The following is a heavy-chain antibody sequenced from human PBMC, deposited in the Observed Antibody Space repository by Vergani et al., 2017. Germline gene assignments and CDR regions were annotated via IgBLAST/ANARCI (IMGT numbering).Heavy chain of an antibody. Sequence: EVQLVESGGGVVQPGGSLRLSCAASGFTFDDYAMHWVRQAPGKGLEWVSLISGDGGSTYYADSVKGRFTISRDNSKNSLYLQMNSLRTEDTALYYCARPQSSIAAGSFYAFDIWGQGTMVTVSS. V-gene: IGHV3-43*02. CDR3: ARPQSSIAAGSFYAFDI. CDR1: GFTFDDYA. CDR2: ISGDGGST. J-gene: IGHJ3*02. D-gene: IGHD6-25*01.